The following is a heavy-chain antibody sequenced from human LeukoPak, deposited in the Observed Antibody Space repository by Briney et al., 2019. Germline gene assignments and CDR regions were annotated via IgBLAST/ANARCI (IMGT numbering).Heavy chain of an antibody. CDR1: GFTFDDYA. CDR3: AKGMGWELPHAFDI. J-gene: IGHJ3*02. D-gene: IGHD1-26*01. Sequence: GGSLRLSCAASGFTFDDYAMHWVRQAPGKGLEWVSGISWNSGSIGYADSVKGRFTISRDNAKNSLYLQMNSLRAEDTALYYCAKGMGWELPHAFDIWGQGTVVTVSS. CDR2: ISWNSGSI. V-gene: IGHV3-9*01.